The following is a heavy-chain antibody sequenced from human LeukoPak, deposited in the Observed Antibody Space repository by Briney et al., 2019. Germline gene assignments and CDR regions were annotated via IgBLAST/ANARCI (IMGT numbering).Heavy chain of an antibody. CDR3: ASSTPTYYDFWSGHAAPFDY. D-gene: IGHD3-3*01. Sequence: ASVKVSCKASGYTFTSYYMHWVRQAPGQGLEWMGIINPSGGSTSYAQKFQGRVTMTRDMSTSTVYMELSSLRSEDTAVYYCASSTPTYYDFWSGHAAPFDYWGQGTLVTVSS. V-gene: IGHV1-46*01. CDR2: INPSGGST. J-gene: IGHJ4*02. CDR1: GYTFTSYY.